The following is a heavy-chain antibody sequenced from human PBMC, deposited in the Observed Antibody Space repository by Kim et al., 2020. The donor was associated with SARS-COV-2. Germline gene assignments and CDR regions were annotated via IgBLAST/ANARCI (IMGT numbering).Heavy chain of an antibody. CDR2: ISVNDGNT. V-gene: IGHV1-18*01. Sequence: ASVKVSCKASGNTFTNYGFTWVRQAPGHGLEWMAWISVNDGNTRYAQNFQGRLTITTDTSTSTAYMEMRSLRSDDTAVYYCARAPVLLWFGESLPGAFDIWGQGTTVTVSS. D-gene: IGHD3-10*01. CDR3: ARAPVLLWFGESLPGAFDI. CDR1: GNTFTNYG. J-gene: IGHJ3*02.